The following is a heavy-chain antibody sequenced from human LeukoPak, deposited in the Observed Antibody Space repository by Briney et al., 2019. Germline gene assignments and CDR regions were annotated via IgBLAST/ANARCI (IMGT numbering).Heavy chain of an antibody. Sequence: GGSLRLSCAASGFTFSSYSMNWVRQAPGKGLEWVSYISSSSSTIYYADSVKGRFTISRDNAKNSLYLQMNSLRAEDTAVYYCARNDYGDYGDYWGQGTLVTVSS. J-gene: IGHJ4*02. CDR2: ISSSSSTI. CDR1: GFTFSSYS. D-gene: IGHD4-17*01. V-gene: IGHV3-48*04. CDR3: ARNDYGDYGDY.